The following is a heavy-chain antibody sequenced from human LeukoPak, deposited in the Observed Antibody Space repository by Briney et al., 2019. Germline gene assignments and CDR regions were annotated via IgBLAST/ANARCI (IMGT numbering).Heavy chain of an antibody. Sequence: QTGRSLRLSCAASGFTFSSYAMHWVRQAPGKGLEWVALISYDGSNRYYADSVKGRFTISRDNSNNMLFLQMNSLRAEDTAVYYCAREVVDYVWGSYRPRVFDYWGQGTLVTV. J-gene: IGHJ4*02. CDR3: AREVVDYVWGSYRPRVFDY. CDR2: ISYDGSNR. CDR1: GFTFSSYA. V-gene: IGHV3-30-3*01. D-gene: IGHD3-16*02.